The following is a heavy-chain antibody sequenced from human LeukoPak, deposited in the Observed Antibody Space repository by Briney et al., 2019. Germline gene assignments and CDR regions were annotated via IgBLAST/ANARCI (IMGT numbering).Heavy chain of an antibody. D-gene: IGHD6-13*01. CDR2: INHSGST. V-gene: IGHV4-34*01. J-gene: IGHJ4*02. CDR3: AEIAAAGTLFDY. Sequence: NPSETLSLTCTVYGGSFSAYYWSWIRQPPGKGLECIGEINHSGSTNYNPSLASRVTISVDTSKNQFSLKLSSVTAADTAVYYCAEIAAAGTLFDYWGRGTLVTVSS. CDR1: GGSFSAYY.